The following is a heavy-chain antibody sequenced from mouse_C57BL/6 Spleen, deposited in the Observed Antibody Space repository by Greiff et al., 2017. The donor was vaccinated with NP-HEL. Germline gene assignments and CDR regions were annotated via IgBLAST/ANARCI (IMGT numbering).Heavy chain of an antibody. CDR2: ISDGGSYT. Sequence: EVKLVESGGGLVKPGGSLKLSCAASGFTFSSYAMSCVRQTPEKRLEWVATISDGGSYTYYPDNVKGRFTISRDNAKNNLYLQMSHLKSEDTAMYYCARDRGLGRGYFDYWGQGTTLTVSS. V-gene: IGHV5-4*01. CDR3: ARDRGLGRGYFDY. J-gene: IGHJ2*01. CDR1: GFTFSSYA. D-gene: IGHD4-1*01.